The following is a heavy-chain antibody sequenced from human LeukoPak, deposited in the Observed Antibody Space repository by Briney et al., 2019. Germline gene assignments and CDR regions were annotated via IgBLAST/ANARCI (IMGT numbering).Heavy chain of an antibody. V-gene: IGHV3-23*01. D-gene: IGHD2-21*01. Sequence: GGSLRLSCAASGFTLSSYAMSWVRQAPGKGLEWVSAISDSGNTHHADSVKGRFTISRDSSKNTLFLQMNRLRPEDAAVYYCAKAPVTTCRGAYCYPFDYWGQGTLVTVSS. CDR3: AKAPVTTCRGAYCYPFDY. J-gene: IGHJ4*02. CDR2: ISDSGNT. CDR1: GFTLSSYA.